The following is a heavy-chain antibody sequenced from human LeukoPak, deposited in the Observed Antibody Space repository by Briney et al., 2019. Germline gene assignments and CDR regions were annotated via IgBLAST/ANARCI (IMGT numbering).Heavy chain of an antibody. CDR3: AREEDTAMVRGSGSFDY. CDR2: IYYSGST. V-gene: IGHV4-30-4*08. J-gene: IGHJ4*02. Sequence: SETLSLTCTVSGGSISSGDYYWSWIRQPPGKGLEWIGYIYYSGSTYSNPSLKSRVTISVDTSENQFSLKLSSVTAADTAVYYCAREEDTAMVRGSGSFDYWGQGTLVTVSS. D-gene: IGHD5-18*01. CDR1: GGSISSGDYY.